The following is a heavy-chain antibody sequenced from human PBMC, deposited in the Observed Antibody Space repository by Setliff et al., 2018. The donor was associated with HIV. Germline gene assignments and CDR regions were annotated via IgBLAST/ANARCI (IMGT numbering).Heavy chain of an antibody. CDR3: AREDTTGYYSLSAFDI. J-gene: IGHJ3*02. CDR2: IHHSGTA. D-gene: IGHD3-22*01. CDR1: GGSITRTPYY. Sequence: SETLSLTCTVSGGSITRTPYYWGWIRQPPGKGLEWIGSIHHSGTAYDNPSLKSRVTISVDPSKNQILLKLKSVTAADTAVYYCAREDTTGYYSLSAFDIWGQGTLVTVSS. V-gene: IGHV4-39*02.